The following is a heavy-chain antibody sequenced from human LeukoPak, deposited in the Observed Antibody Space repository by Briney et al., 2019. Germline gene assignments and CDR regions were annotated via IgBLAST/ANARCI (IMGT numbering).Heavy chain of an antibody. CDR2: IYSGGST. D-gene: IGHD1-26*01. CDR3: ARGRPVGASTVEDY. CDR1: GFTVSNNY. J-gene: IGHJ4*02. Sequence: GGLRLSCAATGFTVSNNYMSWVRQAPGRGLGWVSVIYSGGSTDYADSVKGRFTISRDNSKNMLYLQMNNLRAEDTAFYYCARGRPVGASTVEDYWGQGTLVTVSS. V-gene: IGHV3-66*01.